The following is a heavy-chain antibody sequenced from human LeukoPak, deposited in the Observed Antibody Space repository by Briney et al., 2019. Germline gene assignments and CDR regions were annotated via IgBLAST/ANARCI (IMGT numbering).Heavy chain of an antibody. CDR1: GGSISSYY. Sequence: PSETLSHTCTVSGGSISSYYWSWIRQPPGKGLEWIGYIYYSGSTNYNPSLKSRVTISVDTSKNQFSLKLSSVTAADTAVYYCASREVVGASTFAYWGQGTLVTVSS. J-gene: IGHJ4*02. CDR3: ASREVVGASTFAY. V-gene: IGHV4-59*01. D-gene: IGHD1-26*01. CDR2: IYYSGST.